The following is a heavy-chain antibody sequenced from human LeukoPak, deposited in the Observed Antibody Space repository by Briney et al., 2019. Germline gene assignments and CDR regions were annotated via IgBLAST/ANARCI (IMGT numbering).Heavy chain of an antibody. CDR3: AKLASIVVVTATQYYFDY. D-gene: IGHD2-21*02. V-gene: IGHV4-38-2*02. J-gene: IGHJ4*02. Sequence: SETLSLTCTVSGYSISSGYYWGWIRQPPGKGLEWIGSIYHSGSTYYNPSLKSRVTISVDTSKNQFSLKLSSVTAADTAVYYCAKLASIVVVTATQYYFDYWGQGTLVTVSS. CDR1: GYSISSGYY. CDR2: IYHSGST.